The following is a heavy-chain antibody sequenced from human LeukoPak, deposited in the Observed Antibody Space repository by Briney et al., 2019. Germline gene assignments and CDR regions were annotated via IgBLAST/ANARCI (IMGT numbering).Heavy chain of an antibody. D-gene: IGHD6-19*01. CDR1: GGSIIIHY. CDR3: ARDVRYASGWSTPES. CDR2: IYSSGSA. J-gene: IGHJ5*02. V-gene: IGHV4-4*07. Sequence: PPEALSLTCTVSGGSIIIHYWSWSRQRAREGLWWVGRIYSSGSANYSPSLKSRVSMSIDTSNNHFSLNLTSVTAADTALYFCARDVRYASGWSTPESWGQGTLVTVSS.